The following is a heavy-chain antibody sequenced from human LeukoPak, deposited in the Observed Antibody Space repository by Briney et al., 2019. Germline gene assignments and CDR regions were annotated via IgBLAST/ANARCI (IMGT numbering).Heavy chain of an antibody. Sequence: PSETLSLTCTVSGGSISSSSYFCGWIRQPPGKGLEWVGSIYYRGSTYYNPSLTSRVTISVDTSKTQFSLKLRSVTAADTAVYYCASLRGSSWSLDYWGPGNLVTVSS. CDR3: ASLRGSSWSLDY. CDR2: IYYRGST. CDR1: GGSISSSSYF. V-gene: IGHV4-39*01. D-gene: IGHD6-13*01. J-gene: IGHJ4*02.